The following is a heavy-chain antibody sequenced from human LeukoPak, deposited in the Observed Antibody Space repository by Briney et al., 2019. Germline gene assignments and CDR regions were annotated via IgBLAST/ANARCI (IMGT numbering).Heavy chain of an antibody. Sequence: GGSLRLSCAASGFTFSSYGMHWVRQAPGKGLEWVAVISYDGSNKYYADSVKGRFTISRGNSKNTLYLQMNSLRAEDTAVYYCAKGQRGSYYDSSGYTDYWGQGTLVTVSS. CDR3: AKGQRGSYYDSSGYTDY. D-gene: IGHD3-22*01. V-gene: IGHV3-30*18. CDR1: GFTFSSYG. J-gene: IGHJ4*02. CDR2: ISYDGSNK.